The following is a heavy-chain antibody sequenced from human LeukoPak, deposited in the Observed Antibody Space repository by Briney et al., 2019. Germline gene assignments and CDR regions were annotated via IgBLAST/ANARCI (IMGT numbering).Heavy chain of an antibody. Sequence: SETLSLTCTVSGGSISSYYWSWIRQPPGKGLEWIGYIYYSGSTNYNPSLKSRVTISVDTSKNQFSLKLSSVTAADTAVYYCARGAPNPLLLVRYFDWSSQNWFDPWGQGALVTVSS. D-gene: IGHD3-9*01. CDR3: ARGAPNPLLLVRYFDWSSQNWFDP. CDR1: GGSISSYY. CDR2: IYYSGST. V-gene: IGHV4-59*01. J-gene: IGHJ5*02.